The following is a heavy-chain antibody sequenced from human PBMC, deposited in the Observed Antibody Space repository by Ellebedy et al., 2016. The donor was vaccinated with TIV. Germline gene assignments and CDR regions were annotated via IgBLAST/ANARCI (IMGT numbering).Heavy chain of an antibody. CDR3: ARVNYYDSSGYASVIY. J-gene: IGHJ4*02. CDR2: IIPIFGTA. V-gene: IGHV1-69*13. CDR1: GGTFSSYA. Sequence: SVKVSXKASGGTFSSYAISWVRQAPGQGLEWMGGIIPIFGTANYAQKFQGRVTITADESTSTAYMELSSLRSEDTAVYYCARVNYYDSSGYASVIYWGQGTLVTVSS. D-gene: IGHD3-22*01.